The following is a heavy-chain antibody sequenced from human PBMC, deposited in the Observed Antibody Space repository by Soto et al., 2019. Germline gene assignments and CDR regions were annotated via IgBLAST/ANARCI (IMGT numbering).Heavy chain of an antibody. CDR1: GYSFLYSS. Sequence: KVACKGSGYSFLYSSINWVSQAPGQRLECMGWINAGNGATKYSKKFQGRVTITRDTSASEVYMELSSVRSEDTAVYYCARDMEGAKKGFGFWRQVSIVTV. V-gene: IGHV1-3*01. CDR2: INAGNGAT. J-gene: IGHJ3*01. D-gene: IGHD1-26*01. CDR3: ARDMEGAKKGFGF.